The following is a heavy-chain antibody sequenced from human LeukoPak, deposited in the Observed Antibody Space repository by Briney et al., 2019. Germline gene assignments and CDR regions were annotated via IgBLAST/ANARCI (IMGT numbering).Heavy chain of an antibody. CDR1: EFSVGSNY. CDR3: ASSQGSYLPFDY. J-gene: IGHJ4*02. CDR2: ISSSGSTI. Sequence: GGSLRLSCAASEFSVGSNYMTWVRQAPGKGLEWVSYISSSGSTIYYADSVKGRFTVSRDNAKNSLYLQMNSLRAEDTAVYYCASSQGSYLPFDYWGQGTLVTVSS. D-gene: IGHD3-10*01. V-gene: IGHV3-11*01.